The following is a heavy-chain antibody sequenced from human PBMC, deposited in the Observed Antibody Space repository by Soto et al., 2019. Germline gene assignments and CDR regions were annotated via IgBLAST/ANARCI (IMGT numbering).Heavy chain of an antibody. CDR2: IKQDGSEK. CDR3: ARVAYSYGWIYDY. J-gene: IGHJ4*01. V-gene: IGHV3-7*01. CDR1: GFTFSSYW. Sequence: LRLSCAASGFTFSSYWMSWVRQAPGKGLEWVANIKQDGSEKYYVDSVKGRFTLSRDNAKNSLHLQMNSLRAEDMAIYFCARVAYSYGWIYDYWGQGTLVTVSS. D-gene: IGHD6-19*01.